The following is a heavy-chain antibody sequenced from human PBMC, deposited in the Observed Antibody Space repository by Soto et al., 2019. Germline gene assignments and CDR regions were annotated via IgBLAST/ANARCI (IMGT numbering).Heavy chain of an antibody. CDR2: VNPSGGHT. CDR1: GDTFTDYY. J-gene: IGHJ4*02. Sequence: QVQLVQSGAEVKKPGASVKVSCKASGDTFTDYYIHWVRQAPGQGLEWMGTVNPSGGHTTYAQHFPGRMTMTRETSTSTLYMELTSLTSEDTAVYYCARWGHVVVVTAALDYWGQGTLVTVSS. D-gene: IGHD2-21*02. V-gene: IGHV1-46*01. CDR3: ARWGHVVVVTAALDY.